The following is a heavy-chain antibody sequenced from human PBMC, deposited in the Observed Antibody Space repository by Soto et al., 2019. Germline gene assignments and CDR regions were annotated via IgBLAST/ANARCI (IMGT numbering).Heavy chain of an antibody. D-gene: IGHD3-22*01. V-gene: IGHV4-39*01. CDR2: IYYSGST. J-gene: IGHJ4*02. Sequence: SETLSLTCTVSGGSISSSSYYWGWIRQPPXKGLEWIGSIYYSGSTYYNPSLKSRVTISVDTSKNQFSLKLSSVTAADTAVYYCARQKGGYYYDSSGYFFDYWGQGTLVTVSS. CDR3: ARQKGGYYYDSSGYFFDY. CDR1: GGSISSSSYY.